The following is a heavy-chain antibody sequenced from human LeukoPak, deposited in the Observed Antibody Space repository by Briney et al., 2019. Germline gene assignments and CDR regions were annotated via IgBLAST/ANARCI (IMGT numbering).Heavy chain of an antibody. V-gene: IGHV3-15*07. CDR2: IRRNSDGGTI. Sequence: GGSLRLSCAASGFTFSNAWMNWFRQAPGKGLEWVGRIRRNSDGGTIDYAAPVKGRFALSRDDSKNTLYLHVSSLQTEDTAVYYCATDFYDTTWGQGTLVTVSS. CDR1: GFTFSNAW. D-gene: IGHD3-22*01. CDR3: ATDFYDTT. J-gene: IGHJ5*02.